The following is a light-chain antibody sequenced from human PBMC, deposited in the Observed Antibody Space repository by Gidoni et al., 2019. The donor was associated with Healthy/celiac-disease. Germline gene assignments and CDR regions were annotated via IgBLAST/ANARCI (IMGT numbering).Light chain of an antibody. V-gene: IGLV2-14*01. CDR1: SSDVGGYNY. Sequence: QSALTQPASVSGSPGQSITISCTGTSSDVGGYNYVYWYQQHPGKAPKLMIYEVSNRPSEVSNRFSGSKSGNTASLTISGLQAEDEADYYCSSYTSSSTLVLGGGTKLTVL. J-gene: IGLJ3*02. CDR3: SSYTSSSTLV. CDR2: EVS.